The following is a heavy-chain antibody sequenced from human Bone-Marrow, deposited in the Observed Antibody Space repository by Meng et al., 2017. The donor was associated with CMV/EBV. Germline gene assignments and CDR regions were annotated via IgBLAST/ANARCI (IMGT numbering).Heavy chain of an antibody. V-gene: IGHV4-39*07. D-gene: IGHD1-14*01. CDR1: GGSISSSSYY. J-gene: IGHJ6*02. CDR3: ARDRRLQRTTGGGMDV. Sequence: GSLRLSCTVSGGSISSSSYYWGWIRQPPGKGLEWIGSIYYSGGTYYNPSLKSRVTISVDTSKNQFSLKLSSVTAADTAVYYCARDRRLQRTTGGGMDVWGQGTTVTVSS. CDR2: IYYSGGT.